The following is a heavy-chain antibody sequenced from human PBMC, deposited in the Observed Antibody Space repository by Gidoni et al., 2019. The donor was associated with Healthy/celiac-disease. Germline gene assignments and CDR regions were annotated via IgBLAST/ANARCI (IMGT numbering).Heavy chain of an antibody. CDR3: ARFAGPTVVTPDGVNYFDY. CDR1: GYSFTSYW. V-gene: IGHV5-51*01. D-gene: IGHD4-17*01. Sequence: EVQLVQSGAEVKKPGESLKISCKGSGYSFTSYWIGWVRQMPGKGLEWMGIIYPGDSDTRYSPSFQGQVTISADKSISTAYLQWSSLKASDTAMYYCARFAGPTVVTPDGVNYFDYWGQGTLVTVSS. J-gene: IGHJ4*02. CDR2: IYPGDSDT.